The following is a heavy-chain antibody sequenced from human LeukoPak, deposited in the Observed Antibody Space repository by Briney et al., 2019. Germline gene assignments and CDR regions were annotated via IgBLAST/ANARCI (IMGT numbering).Heavy chain of an antibody. D-gene: IGHD3-9*01. Sequence: GESLKISCKSSGYSFPNYWIGWVRQKPGKGLEWMGIIYPGDSDTRYSPSFQGQVTFSADKSISTAYLQWSSLKASDTAMYYRARGRVGQSQYYNILTGYFRFDPWGQGTLVTVSS. CDR2: IYPGDSDT. CDR3: ARGRVGQSQYYNILTGYFRFDP. J-gene: IGHJ5*02. CDR1: GYSFPNYW. V-gene: IGHV5-51*01.